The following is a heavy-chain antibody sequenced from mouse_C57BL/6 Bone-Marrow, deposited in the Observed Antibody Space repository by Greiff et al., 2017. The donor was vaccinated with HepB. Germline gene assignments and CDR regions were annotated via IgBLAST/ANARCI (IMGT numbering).Heavy chain of an antibody. CDR2: IWGGGST. V-gene: IGHV2-9*01. Sequence: QVHVKQSGPGLVAPSQSLSITCTVSGFSLPSYGVDWVRQPPGKGLEWLGVIWGGGSTNYNSALMSRLSISKDNSKSQVVLKMNSLQTDDTAMYCRPPDSNFSPIAYWCEGTPVIVSA. D-gene: IGHD2-5*01. CDR1: GFSLPSYG. J-gene: IGHJ3*01. CDR3: PPDSNFSPIAY.